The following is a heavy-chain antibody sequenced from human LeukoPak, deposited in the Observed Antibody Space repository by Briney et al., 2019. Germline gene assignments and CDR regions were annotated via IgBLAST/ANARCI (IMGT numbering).Heavy chain of an antibody. V-gene: IGHV1-2*04. D-gene: IGHD1-26*01. J-gene: IGHJ6*02. CDR3: ARGGPVGATTLAYYQYYAMDV. CDR1: GYAFTANY. Sequence: GASVKVSCMTSGYAFTANYIHWVRQAPGQGLEWMGWINPNNGGTRCAQKFQGWVTMTWDRSINTVYMEFSGLKSDDTATYFCARGGPVGATTLAYYQYYAMDVWGQGTTVTVSS. CDR2: INPNNGGT.